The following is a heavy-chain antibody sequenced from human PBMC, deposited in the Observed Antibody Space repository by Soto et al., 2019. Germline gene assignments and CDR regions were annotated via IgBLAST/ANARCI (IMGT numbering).Heavy chain of an antibody. J-gene: IGHJ4*02. V-gene: IGHV3-33*06. CDR1: GFTFSSYG. CDR2: IWYDGSNK. Sequence: GGSLRLSCAASGFTFSSYGMHWVRQAPGKGLEWVAVIWYDGSNKYYADSVKGRFTISRDNSKNTLYLQMDSLRAEDTAVYYCAKKGLLYPEGPVAFDYWGQGTLVTVSS. CDR3: AKKGLLYPEGPVAFDY. D-gene: IGHD2-8*01.